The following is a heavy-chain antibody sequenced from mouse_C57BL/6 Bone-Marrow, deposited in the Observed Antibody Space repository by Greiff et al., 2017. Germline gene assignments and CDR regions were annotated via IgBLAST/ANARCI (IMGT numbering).Heavy chain of an antibody. V-gene: IGHV1-50*01. CDR3: ARKYFDV. Sequence: KQWVKQRPGQGLEWIGEIDPSDSYTNYNQKFKGKATLTVDTSSSTAYMQLSSLTSEDSAVYYCARKYFDVWGTGTTVTVSS. CDR2: IDPSDSYT. J-gene: IGHJ1*03.